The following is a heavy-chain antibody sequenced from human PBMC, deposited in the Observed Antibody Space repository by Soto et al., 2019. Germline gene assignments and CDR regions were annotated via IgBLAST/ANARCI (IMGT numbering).Heavy chain of an antibody. CDR1: GGSISSYY. CDR3: ARHAPYCSSTSHCAYGMDV. Sequence: SQTLSLTCTVSGGSISSYYWSWIRQPPGKGLEWIGYIYYSGSTHYNPSLKSRVTISVDTSKNQFSLKLSSVTAADTAVYYCARHAPYCSSTSHCAYGMDVWGQGTTVTVSS. CDR2: IYYSGST. V-gene: IGHV4-59*08. J-gene: IGHJ6*02. D-gene: IGHD2-2*01.